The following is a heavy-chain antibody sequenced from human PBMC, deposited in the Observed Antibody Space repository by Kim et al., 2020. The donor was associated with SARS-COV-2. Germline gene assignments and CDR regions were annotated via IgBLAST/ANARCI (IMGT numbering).Heavy chain of an antibody. CDR3: AKVQSTYYYDSSGEIDP. J-gene: IGHJ5*02. D-gene: IGHD3-22*01. Sequence: GGSLRLSCAASGFTFGDYAMHWVRQAPGKGLEWVSGISWNSGSIGYADSVKGRFTISRDNAKTSLYLQMNSLRAEDTALYYCAKVQSTYYYDSSGEIDPWGQGTLVTVSS. V-gene: IGHV3-9*01. CDR1: GFTFGDYA. CDR2: ISWNSGSI.